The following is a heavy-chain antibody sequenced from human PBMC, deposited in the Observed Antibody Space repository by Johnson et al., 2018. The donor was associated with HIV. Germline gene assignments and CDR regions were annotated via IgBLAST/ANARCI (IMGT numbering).Heavy chain of an antibody. V-gene: IGHV3-33*08. D-gene: IGHD2-2*01. CDR2: IRYDGSNK. Sequence: QVQLVESGGDVVQPGRSLRLSCAASGFTFSSYAMHWVRQAPGKGLEWVAFIRYDGSNKYYADSVKGRFTISRDNAKNSLYLQMNSLRAEDTALYYCARVSCSSTSCLGDGAFDIWGQGTMVTVSS. CDR3: ARVSCSSTSCLGDGAFDI. J-gene: IGHJ3*02. CDR1: GFTFSSYA.